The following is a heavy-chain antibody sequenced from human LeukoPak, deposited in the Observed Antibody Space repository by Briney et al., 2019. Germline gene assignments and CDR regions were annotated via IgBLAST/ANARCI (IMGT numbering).Heavy chain of an antibody. CDR3: AGSDYDSSGYGGP. CDR2: INPNSGGT. V-gene: IGHV1-2*02. CDR1: GYTFTGYY. J-gene: IGHJ5*02. D-gene: IGHD3-22*01. Sequence: GASAKVSCKASGYTFTGYYMHWVRQAPGQGLEWMGWINPNSGGTNYAQKFQGRVTMTRDTSISTAYMELSRLRSDDTAVYYCAGSDYDSSGYGGPWGQGTLVTVSS.